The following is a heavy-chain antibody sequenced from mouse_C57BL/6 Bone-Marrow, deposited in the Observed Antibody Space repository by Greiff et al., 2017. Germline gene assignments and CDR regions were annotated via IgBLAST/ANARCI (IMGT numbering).Heavy chain of an antibody. CDR3: ARHLLGAMDY. D-gene: IGHD2-1*01. J-gene: IGHJ4*01. CDR1: GFTFSSYT. CDR2: ISGGGGNT. V-gene: IGHV5-9*01. Sequence: EVKVEESGGGLVKPGGSLKLSCAASGFTFSSYTMSWVRQTPEKRLEWVATISGGGGNTYYPDSVKGRFTISRDNAKNTLYLQMSSLRSEDTALYYCARHLLGAMDYWGQGTSVTVSS.